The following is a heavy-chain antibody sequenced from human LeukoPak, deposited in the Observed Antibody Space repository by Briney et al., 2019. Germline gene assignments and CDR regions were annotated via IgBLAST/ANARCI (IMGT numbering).Heavy chain of an antibody. V-gene: IGHV4-30-4*01. D-gene: IGHD3-10*01. CDR2: IYYSGST. Sequence: PSQTLSLTCTVSGGSISSGDYYWSWIRQPPGKGLEWIGYIYYSGSTYYNPSLKSRVTISVDTSKNQFSLKLSSVTAADTAVYYCARRRGSGRTPFDYWGQGTLVTVSS. CDR3: ARRRGSGRTPFDY. J-gene: IGHJ4*02. CDR1: GGSISSGDYY.